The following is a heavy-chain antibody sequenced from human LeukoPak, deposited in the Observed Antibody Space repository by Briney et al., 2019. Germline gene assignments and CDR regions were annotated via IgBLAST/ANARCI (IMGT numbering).Heavy chain of an antibody. CDR1: GFTFSTYN. D-gene: IGHD1-26*01. Sequence: GGSLRLSCAASGFTFSTYNMNWVRQAPGKGLEWVAVISYDGSNKYYADSVKGRFTISRDNSKNTLYLQMNSLRAEDTAVYYCARDRWEWELFDAFDIWGQGTMVTVSS. V-gene: IGHV3-30-3*01. CDR3: ARDRWEWELFDAFDI. J-gene: IGHJ3*02. CDR2: ISYDGSNK.